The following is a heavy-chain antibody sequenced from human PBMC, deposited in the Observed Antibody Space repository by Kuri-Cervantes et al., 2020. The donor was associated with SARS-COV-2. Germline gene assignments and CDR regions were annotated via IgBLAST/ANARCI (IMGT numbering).Heavy chain of an antibody. V-gene: IGHV3-11*04. D-gene: IGHD1-7*01. CDR1: GFTFSDYY. CDR2: ISSSGSTI. Sequence: GGSLRLSCAASGFTFSDYYMTWIRQAPGKGLEWVSYISSSGSTIYYADSVKGRFTISRDNAKNSLYLQMNSLRAEDTAVYYCARDPKLGLPPAWGQGTLVTVSS. J-gene: IGHJ5*02. CDR3: ARDPKLGLPPA.